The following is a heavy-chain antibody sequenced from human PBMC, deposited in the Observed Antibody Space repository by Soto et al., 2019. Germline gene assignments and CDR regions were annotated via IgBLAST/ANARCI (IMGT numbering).Heavy chain of an antibody. D-gene: IGHD4-17*01. Sequence: SETLSLTCTVSGGSISSRSYYWGWIRQPPGKGLEWIGSIYYSGSTYYNPSLKSRVTVSVDTSKNQFSLKLSSVTAADTAVYYCARDLDYGDYLGRKNWYFDLWGRGTLVTVSS. V-gene: IGHV4-39*07. CDR1: GGSISSRSYY. CDR3: ARDLDYGDYLGRKNWYFDL. J-gene: IGHJ2*01. CDR2: IYYSGST.